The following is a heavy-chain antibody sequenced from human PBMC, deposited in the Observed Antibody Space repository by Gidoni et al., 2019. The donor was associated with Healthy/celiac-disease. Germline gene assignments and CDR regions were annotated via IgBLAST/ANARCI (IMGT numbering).Heavy chain of an antibody. CDR2: ISGSGGST. CDR3: ANLPYYDFWSGHYGMDV. V-gene: IGHV3-23*01. Sequence: EVQLLESGGGLVQPGGSLRLSCAASGFTFSSYAMSWVRPAPGKGLEWVSAISGSGGSTYYADSVKGRFTISRDNSKNTLYLQMNSLRAEDTAVYYCANLPYYDFWSGHYGMDVWGQGTTVTVSS. CDR1: GFTFSSYA. D-gene: IGHD3-3*01. J-gene: IGHJ6*02.